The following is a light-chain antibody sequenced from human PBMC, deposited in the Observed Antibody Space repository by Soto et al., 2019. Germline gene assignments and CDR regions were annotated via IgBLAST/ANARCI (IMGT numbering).Light chain of an antibody. CDR3: QTWGTGYVV. CDR2: LNSDGSH. J-gene: IGLJ2*01. CDR1: SGHRSYT. V-gene: IGLV4-69*01. Sequence: QLVLTQSPSASASLGASVRLTCTLSSGHRSYTIAWHQQQPEKGPRYLMKLNSDGSHRKGDGIPDRFSGSSSGAERYLIISSLQSEDEAVYYCQTWGTGYVVFGGGTKLTVL.